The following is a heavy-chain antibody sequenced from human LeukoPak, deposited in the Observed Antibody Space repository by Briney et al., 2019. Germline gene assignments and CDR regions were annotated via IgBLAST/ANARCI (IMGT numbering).Heavy chain of an antibody. CDR3: ARRKQQLEAFDY. Sequence: GESLKISCEGSGYSFSSHWIGWVRQMPGKGLEWMGIIYPGDSDTRYSPSLQGQVTISADKSMSIAYLQWSSLRASDTAIYYCARRKQQLEAFDYWGQGTLVTVSS. J-gene: IGHJ4*02. V-gene: IGHV5-51*01. D-gene: IGHD6-13*01. CDR1: GYSFSSHW. CDR2: IYPGDSDT.